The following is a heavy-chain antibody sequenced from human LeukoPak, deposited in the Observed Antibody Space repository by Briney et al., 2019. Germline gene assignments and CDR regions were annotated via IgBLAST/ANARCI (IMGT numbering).Heavy chain of an antibody. CDR2: IYYSGST. V-gene: IGHV4-39*07. CDR3: ATGTGTTDYYYYYMDV. Sequence: TTSETLSLTCTVSGGSISSSSYYWGWIRQPPGKGLEWIGSIYYSGSTNYNPSLKSRVTISVDTSKNQFSLKLSSVTAADTAVYYCATGTGTTDYYYYYMDVWGKGTTVTVSS. CDR1: GGSISSSSYY. J-gene: IGHJ6*03. D-gene: IGHD1-7*01.